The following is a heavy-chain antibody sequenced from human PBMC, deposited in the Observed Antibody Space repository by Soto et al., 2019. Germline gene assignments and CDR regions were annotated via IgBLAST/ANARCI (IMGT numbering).Heavy chain of an antibody. J-gene: IGHJ5*02. Sequence: SETLSLTCTVSGGSISSSTYYWDWIRQPPGKGLEWIGAMYYTGNKNYNPSLESRVTMSVDTSKNQFSLKLSSVTPTDTAVHYCARRSSSSLGSLFDPWGRGILVTVSS. V-gene: IGHV4-39*01. D-gene: IGHD6-6*01. CDR1: GGSISSSTYY. CDR3: ARRSSSSLGSLFDP. CDR2: MYYTGNK.